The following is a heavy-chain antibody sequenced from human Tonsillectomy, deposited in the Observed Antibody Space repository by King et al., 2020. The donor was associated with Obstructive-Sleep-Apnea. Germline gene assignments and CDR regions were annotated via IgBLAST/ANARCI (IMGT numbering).Heavy chain of an antibody. CDR1: GYTFTSYY. Sequence: QLVQSGAEVKEPGASVKVSCKASGYTFTSYYMHWVRQAPGQGLEWMRMINPHGGSTRCAQNFQGRVTMTRYTSTGTVYMELSSLRSEDTAVYYCARGCLVAASFDYWGQGTLVTVSS. CDR2: INPHGGST. V-gene: IGHV1-46*01. D-gene: IGHD2-15*01. J-gene: IGHJ4*02. CDR3: ARGCLVAASFDY.